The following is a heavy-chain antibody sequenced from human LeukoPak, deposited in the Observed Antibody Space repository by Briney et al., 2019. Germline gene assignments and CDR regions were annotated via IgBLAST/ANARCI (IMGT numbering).Heavy chain of an antibody. Sequence: SETLSLTCTVSGGSISSSSYYWGWIRQPPGKGLEWIGSVYYSGSTYYNPSLKSRVTISVDTSKNQFSLKLSSVTAADTAVYYCASRSSGWYFDYWGQGTLVTVSS. CDR1: GGSISSSSYY. CDR3: ASRSSGWYFDY. J-gene: IGHJ4*02. D-gene: IGHD6-19*01. V-gene: IGHV4-39*01. CDR2: VYYSGST.